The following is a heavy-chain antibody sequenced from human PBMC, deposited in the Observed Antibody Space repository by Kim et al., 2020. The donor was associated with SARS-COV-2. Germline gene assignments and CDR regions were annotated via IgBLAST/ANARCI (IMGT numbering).Heavy chain of an antibody. CDR3: ARTPMGWPESLDY. Sequence: GGSLRLSCAASGFTFSSYEMNWVRQAPGKGLEWVSYISSSGSTIYYADSVKGRFTISRDNAKNSLYLQMNSLRAEDTAVYYCARTPMGWPESLDYWGQGTLVTVSS. CDR1: GFTFSSYE. V-gene: IGHV3-48*03. CDR2: ISSSGSTI. D-gene: IGHD2-15*01. J-gene: IGHJ4*02.